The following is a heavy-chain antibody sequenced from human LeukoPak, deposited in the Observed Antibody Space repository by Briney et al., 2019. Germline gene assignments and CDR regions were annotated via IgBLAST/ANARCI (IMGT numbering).Heavy chain of an antibody. D-gene: IGHD5-12*01. CDR3: ARDHAVATLAFDI. J-gene: IGHJ3*02. V-gene: IGHV1-8*01. Sequence: GASVKVSCKASGYTFTSYDINWVRQATGQGHEWMGWMNPNSGNTGYAQKFQGRVTMTRNTSISTAYMELSSLRSEDTAVYYCARDHAVATLAFDIWGQGTMVTVPS. CDR2: MNPNSGNT. CDR1: GYTFTSYD.